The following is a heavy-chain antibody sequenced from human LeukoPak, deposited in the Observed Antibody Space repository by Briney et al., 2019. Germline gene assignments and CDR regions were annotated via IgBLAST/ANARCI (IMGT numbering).Heavy chain of an antibody. V-gene: IGHV3-74*01. CDR2: LNFDGSNT. D-gene: IGHD6-19*01. CDR1: GFTFSSYW. Sequence: GRSLRLSCAASGFTFSSYWMHWVRHPPGKGLVWVSRLNFDGSNTNNADSVTGRFTISRDNAKNTLYLQMNSLRAEDTAVYYCARGGYRSNYFDYWGQGALVTVSS. CDR3: ARGGYRSNYFDY. J-gene: IGHJ4*02.